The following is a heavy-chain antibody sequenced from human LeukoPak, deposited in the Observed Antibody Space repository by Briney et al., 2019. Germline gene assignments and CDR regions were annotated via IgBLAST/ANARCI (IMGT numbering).Heavy chain of an antibody. V-gene: IGHV1-18*01. J-gene: IGHJ4*02. Sequence: ASVKVSCKASGYTFTVYGINWMRQAPGRGLEWMGWISGYNGNTNYAQRLQGRVTMTTDTSTSTAYMELRSLRSDDTAVYYCARGSRQDTYGRELDSWGQGTLVTVSS. D-gene: IGHD5-18*01. CDR1: GYTFTVYG. CDR3: ARGSRQDTYGRELDS. CDR2: ISGYNGNT.